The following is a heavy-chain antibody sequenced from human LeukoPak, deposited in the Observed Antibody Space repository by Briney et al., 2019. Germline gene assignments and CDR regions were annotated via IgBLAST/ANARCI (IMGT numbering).Heavy chain of an antibody. V-gene: IGHV3-23*01. J-gene: IGHJ4*02. CDR3: AKKGQADDNGKPD. Sequence: PGGSLRLSCAASGFTFSSYDLSWGRQAPGKGLECVAAISRGVGTTYYADSVKGRFTISRDNSKNTLYLQMNDLRVDDTAVYYCAKKGQADDNGKPDWGQGALVTVSS. D-gene: IGHD1-1*01. CDR2: ISRGVGTT. CDR1: GFTFSSYD.